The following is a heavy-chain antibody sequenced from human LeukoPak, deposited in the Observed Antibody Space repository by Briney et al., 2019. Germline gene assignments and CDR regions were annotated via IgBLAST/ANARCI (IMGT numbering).Heavy chain of an antibody. CDR2: ISYDGSNK. J-gene: IGHJ4*02. CDR1: GFTFSSYA. CDR3: ARDWVVVAATTVGY. V-gene: IGHV3-30-3*01. D-gene: IGHD2-15*01. Sequence: GGSLRLSCAASGFTFSSYAMHWVRQAPGKGLEWVAVISYDGSNKYYADSVKGRFTISRDNSKNTLYLQMNSLRAEDTAVYYCARDWVVVAATTVGYWGRGTLVTVSS.